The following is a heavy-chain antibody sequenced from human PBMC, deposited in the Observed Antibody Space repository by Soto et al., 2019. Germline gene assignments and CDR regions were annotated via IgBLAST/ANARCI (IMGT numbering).Heavy chain of an antibody. V-gene: IGHV1-46*03. J-gene: IGHJ6*03. CDR1: GYTFTSYY. CDR3: ARDKGTIFGVVIIPRYYMDV. Sequence: QVQLVQSGAEVKKPGASVKVSCKASGYTFTSYYMHWVRQAPGQGLEWMGIINPSGGSTSYAQKFQGRVTMTRDTSTSTVYMELSSLRSEDTAVYYCARDKGTIFGVVIIPRYYMDVWGKGTTVTVSS. CDR2: INPSGGST. D-gene: IGHD3-3*01.